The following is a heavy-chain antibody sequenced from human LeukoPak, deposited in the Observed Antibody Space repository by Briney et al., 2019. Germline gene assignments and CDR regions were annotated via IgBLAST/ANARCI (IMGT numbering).Heavy chain of an antibody. CDR1: GGSFSGYY. CDR3: ARARLWFGETPRWFDP. V-gene: IGHV4-34*01. Sequence: KASETLSLTCAVYGGSFSGYYWSWIRQPPGKGLEWIGEINHSGSTNYNPSLKSRVTISVDTSKSQFSLKLSSVTAADTAVYYCARARLWFGETPRWFDPWGQGTLVTVSS. D-gene: IGHD3-10*01. J-gene: IGHJ5*02. CDR2: INHSGST.